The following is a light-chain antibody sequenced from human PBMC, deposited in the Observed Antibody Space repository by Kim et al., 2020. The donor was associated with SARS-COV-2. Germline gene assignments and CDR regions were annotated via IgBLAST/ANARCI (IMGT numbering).Light chain of an antibody. CDR2: DVS. V-gene: IGLV2-14*03. CDR1: SSDVGGSNY. CDR3: CAYTGTATL. Sequence: QSALTQPASVSGSLGQSITISCTGTSSDVGGSNYVSWYQQHPGKAPQVLIYDVSHRPSGVSNRFSGSKSGHTASLTISGLQAEDEAVYYCCAYTGTATLFGGGTQLTVL. J-gene: IGLJ2*01.